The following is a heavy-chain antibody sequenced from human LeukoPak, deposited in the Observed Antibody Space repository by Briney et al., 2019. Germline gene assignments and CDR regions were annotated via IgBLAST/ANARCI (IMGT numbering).Heavy chain of an antibody. CDR1: GDIFNGYW. CDR3: ARAVRGWAFDY. V-gene: IGHV5-51*01. CDR2: IYPGDSDA. D-gene: IGHD6-19*01. J-gene: IGHJ4*02. Sequence: GEALKISCKGSGDIFNGYWIAWVLQLPGKGLECMGIIYPGDSDARYSPSFQGQVTISADKSISTAYLQWSSLKASDSAIYFCARAVRGWAFDYWGQGTLVTVSS.